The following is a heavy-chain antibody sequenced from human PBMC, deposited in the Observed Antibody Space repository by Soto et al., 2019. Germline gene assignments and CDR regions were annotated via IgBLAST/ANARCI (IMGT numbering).Heavy chain of an antibody. Sequence: SETLSLTCAVYGGSFSGYYWSWIRQPPGKGLEWIGEINHSGSTNYNPSLKSRVTISVDTSKNQFPLKLSSVTAADTAVYYCARTQQLVLGTHFYFRGRPFDICAQATRVT. CDR2: INHSGST. D-gene: IGHD6-13*01. J-gene: IGHJ3*02. V-gene: IGHV4-34*01. CDR3: ARTQQLVLGTHFYFRGRPFDI. CDR1: GGSFSGYY.